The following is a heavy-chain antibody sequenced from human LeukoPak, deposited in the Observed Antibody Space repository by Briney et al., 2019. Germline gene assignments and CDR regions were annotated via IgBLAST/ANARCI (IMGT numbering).Heavy chain of an antibody. CDR2: MHNGRYS. V-gene: IGHV4-59*01. J-gene: IGHJ4*02. D-gene: IGHD4/OR15-4a*01. CDR3: AATIKRDYGDTNLDY. Sequence: SETLSLTCSVPGDSISSYFWSWIRQPPGKGLEWIGYMHNGRYSNYNPSLKSRVTISGDTSKNQLSLKLTSVTAADTAVYYCAATIKRDYGDTNLDYWGQGTLVTVPS. CDR1: GDSISSYF.